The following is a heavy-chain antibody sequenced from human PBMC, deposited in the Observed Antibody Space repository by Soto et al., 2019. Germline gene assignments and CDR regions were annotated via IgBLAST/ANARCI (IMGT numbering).Heavy chain of an antibody. V-gene: IGHV4-34*01. J-gene: IGHJ4*02. CDR2: INHSGST. D-gene: IGHD6-13*01. CDR1: GGSFSGYY. Sequence: PSETLSLTCAVYGGSFSGYYWSWIRQPPGKGLEWIGEINHSGSTNYNPSLKSRVTILVDTSKNQFSLKLSSVTAADTAVYYCARGGRTYSSSWYAYWGQGTLVT. CDR3: ARGGRTYSSSWYAY.